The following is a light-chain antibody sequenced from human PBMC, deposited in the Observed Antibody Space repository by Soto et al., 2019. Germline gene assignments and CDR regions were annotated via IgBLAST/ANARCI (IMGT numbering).Light chain of an antibody. CDR2: DAS. Sequence: DIQLTQSPSTLSAAVGDSVTITCRASQNIRNVLAWYQQKPGKAPKPLIFDASTLKTGVPSRFGGSGSGAEFNFTITGLQPDDFATYFCEQYYTYSTCGQGTRLDIK. J-gene: IGKJ5*01. CDR1: QNIRNV. CDR3: EQYYTYST. V-gene: IGKV1-5*01.